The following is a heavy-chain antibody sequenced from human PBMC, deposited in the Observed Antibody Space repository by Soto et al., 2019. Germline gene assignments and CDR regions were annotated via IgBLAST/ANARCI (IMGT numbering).Heavy chain of an antibody. Sequence: QVQLVESGGGVVQSGRSLRLSCAASGFALTSYGMHWLRQTPGKGLEWVAVISSDGSEKYYGDSVKGRFTISRDKSKNTVYLEMNSLRAEDTAVYHCVKEVNGSTFDHWGQGTLVTVSS. V-gene: IGHV3-30*18. CDR2: ISSDGSEK. CDR3: VKEVNGSTFDH. CDR1: GFALTSYG. J-gene: IGHJ5*02. D-gene: IGHD2-2*01.